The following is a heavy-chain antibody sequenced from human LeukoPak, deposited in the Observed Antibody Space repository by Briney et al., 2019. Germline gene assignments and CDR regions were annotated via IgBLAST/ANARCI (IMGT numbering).Heavy chain of an antibody. J-gene: IGHJ4*02. Sequence: GGSLRLSCAATGFTFSSYAMHWVRQAPGKGLEWVAVLSYDGSNKYYVDSVKGRFTISRDNSKNTLYLQMNSLSAEDTAVYYCARGRTAVTRHFDFWGQETLVTVSS. V-gene: IGHV3-30*04. CDR1: GFTFSSYA. D-gene: IGHD4-17*01. CDR2: LSYDGSNK. CDR3: ARGRTAVTRHFDF.